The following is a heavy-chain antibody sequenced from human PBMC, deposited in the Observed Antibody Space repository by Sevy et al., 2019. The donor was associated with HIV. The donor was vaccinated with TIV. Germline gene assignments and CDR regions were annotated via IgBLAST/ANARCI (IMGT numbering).Heavy chain of an antibody. D-gene: IGHD4-4*01. CDR2: ISYDGSNK. V-gene: IGHV3-30-3*01. Sequence: GGSLRLSCAASGFTFSSYAMHWVRQASGKGLEWVAVISYDGSNKYYADSVKGRFTISRDNSKNTLYLQMNSLRAEDTAVYYCARGGNYGKLDYWGQGTLVTVSS. J-gene: IGHJ4*02. CDR3: ARGGNYGKLDY. CDR1: GFTFSSYA.